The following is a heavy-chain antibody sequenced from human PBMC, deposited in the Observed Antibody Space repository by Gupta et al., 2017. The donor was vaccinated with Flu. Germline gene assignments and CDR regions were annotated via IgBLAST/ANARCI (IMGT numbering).Heavy chain of an antibody. CDR2: ISAGGEST. Sequence: AMTWVRQAPGKGLEWVSGISAGGESTYYADSVKGRFTISRDNSKNTMYLQMNSLRAEDTAVYFCATHQFYFDYWGQGTLLTVSS. CDR1: A. J-gene: IGHJ4*02. CDR3: ATHQFYFDY. V-gene: IGHV3-23*01.